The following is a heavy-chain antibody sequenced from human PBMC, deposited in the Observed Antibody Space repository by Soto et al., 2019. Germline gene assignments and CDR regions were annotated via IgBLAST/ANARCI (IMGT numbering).Heavy chain of an antibody. CDR1: GYTFINYD. V-gene: IGHV1-8*01. CDR3: ARGAAVGHYYYGMEV. J-gene: IGHJ6*02. CDR2: MSPNSGNT. Sequence: QVQLVQAGAEVKKPGASVKVSCKASGYTFINYDINWVRQAPGQGLVWMGWMSPNSGNTGYPQKFQGIVTMTRNPSISTVYMELSSLRSEDTAVYSCARGAAVGHYYYGMEVWGQGTTVTVSS. D-gene: IGHD6-13*01.